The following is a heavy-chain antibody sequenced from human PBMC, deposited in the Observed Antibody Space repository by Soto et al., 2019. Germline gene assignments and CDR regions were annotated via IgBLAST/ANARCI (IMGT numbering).Heavy chain of an antibody. Sequence: PSETLSLTCTVSGGSISSGDYYWSWIRQPPGKGLEWIGYIYYSGSTYYNPSLKSRVTISVDTSKNQFSLKLSSVTAADTAVYYCAGLYDSSGYFNDYWGQGTLVTVSS. CDR3: AGLYDSSGYFNDY. D-gene: IGHD3-22*01. J-gene: IGHJ4*02. CDR2: IYYSGST. CDR1: GGSISSGDYY. V-gene: IGHV4-30-4*01.